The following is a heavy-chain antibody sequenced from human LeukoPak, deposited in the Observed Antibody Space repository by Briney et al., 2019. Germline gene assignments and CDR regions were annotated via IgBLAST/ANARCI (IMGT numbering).Heavy chain of an antibody. CDR1: GFTFSAYS. CDR3: ARGGSGYGDYYYFYGMDV. Sequence: GGSLRLSCAASGFTFSAYSVNWVRQAPGKGLEWVSYISRSSSTIYYADSVKGRFTISRDSTKNSLYLQMNSLRDEDTAVYYRARGGSGYGDYYYFYGMDVWGQGTTVTVSS. CDR2: ISRSSSTI. J-gene: IGHJ6*02. D-gene: IGHD3-22*01. V-gene: IGHV3-48*02.